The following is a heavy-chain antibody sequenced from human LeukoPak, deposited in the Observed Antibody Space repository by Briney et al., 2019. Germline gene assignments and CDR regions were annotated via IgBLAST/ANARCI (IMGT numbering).Heavy chain of an antibody. CDR3: AKDRYCSGGSCYFPGFDY. Sequence: PGGSLRLSCAASEFSVGSNYMTWVRQAPGKGLEWVSLIYSGGSTYYADSVKGRFTISRDNSKNTLYLQMNSLRAEDTAVYYCAKDRYCSGGSCYFPGFDYWGQGTLVTVSS. V-gene: IGHV3-66*01. CDR1: EFSVGSNY. D-gene: IGHD2-15*01. J-gene: IGHJ4*02. CDR2: IYSGGST.